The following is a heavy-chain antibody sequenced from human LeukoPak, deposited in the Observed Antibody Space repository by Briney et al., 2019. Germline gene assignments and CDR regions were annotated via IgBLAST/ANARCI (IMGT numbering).Heavy chain of an antibody. D-gene: IGHD2-2*02. J-gene: IGHJ5*02. Sequence: PGGSLRLSCAASGFTFRSYALTWVRQAPGKGLEWVSSISGSGGSTYYADSVKGRFTISRDNSKNTLYLQMNSLRAEDTAVYYCAKDLGVYCSSTSCYIGPWGQGTLVTVSS. CDR3: AKDLGVYCSSTSCYIGP. CDR2: ISGSGGST. V-gene: IGHV3-23*01. CDR1: GFTFRSYA.